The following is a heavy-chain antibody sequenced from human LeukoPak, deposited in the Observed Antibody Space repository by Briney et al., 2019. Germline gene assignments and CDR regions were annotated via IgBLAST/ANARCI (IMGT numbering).Heavy chain of an antibody. Sequence: PSETLSLTCSVSGGSISSSIYYWGWIRQPPGKGLEWIGSIYYSGSTYYNPSLKSRVTISVDTSKNQFSLKLSSVTAADTAVYYCARDGQYYYDSSGHYFVYWGQGTLVTVSS. CDR3: ARDGQYYYDSSGHYFVY. V-gene: IGHV4-39*07. J-gene: IGHJ4*02. D-gene: IGHD3-22*01. CDR2: IYYSGST. CDR1: GGSISSSIYY.